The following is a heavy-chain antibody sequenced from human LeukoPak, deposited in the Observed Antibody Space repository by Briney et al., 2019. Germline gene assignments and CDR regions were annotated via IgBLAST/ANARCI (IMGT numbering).Heavy chain of an antibody. CDR2: IWYDGSNK. Sequence: GGSLRLSCAASGFTFSSYGMHWVRQAPGKGLEWVAVIWYDGSNKYYADSVKGRFTISRDNSKNTLYLQMNSLRAEDTAVYYCARERITMIVGGVYYYYYGMDVWGQGTTVTVSS. V-gene: IGHV3-33*01. J-gene: IGHJ6*02. CDR1: GFTFSSYG. CDR3: ARERITMIVGGVYYYYYGMDV. D-gene: IGHD3-22*01.